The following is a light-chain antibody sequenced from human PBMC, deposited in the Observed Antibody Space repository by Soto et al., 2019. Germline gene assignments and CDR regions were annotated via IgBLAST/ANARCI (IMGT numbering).Light chain of an antibody. CDR2: EGS. J-gene: IGLJ2*01. V-gene: IGLV2-23*01. Sequence: QSVLTQPASVSGSPGQSITISCTGTSSDVGSYNLVSWYQQHPGKAPKLMIYEGSKRPSGVSIRFSGSKSGNTASLTISGLQAEDEADYYCCSYAGSGNLVFGGGTQLTVL. CDR1: SSDVGSYNL. CDR3: CSYAGSGNLV.